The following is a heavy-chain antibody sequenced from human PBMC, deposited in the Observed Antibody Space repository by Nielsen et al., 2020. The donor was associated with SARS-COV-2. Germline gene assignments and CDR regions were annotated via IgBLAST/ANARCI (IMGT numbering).Heavy chain of an antibody. CDR3: ARLLDYIVVVPAAIPDTARYFDL. V-gene: IGHV4-34*01. CDR2: INHSGST. J-gene: IGHJ2*01. Sequence: SETLSLTCAVYGGSFSGYYWSWIRQPPGKGLEWIGEINHSGSTNYDPSLKSRVTISVDTSKNQFSLKLSSVTAADTAVYYCARLLDYIVVVPAAIPDTARYFDLWGRGTLVTVSS. CDR1: GGSFSGYY. D-gene: IGHD2-2*02.